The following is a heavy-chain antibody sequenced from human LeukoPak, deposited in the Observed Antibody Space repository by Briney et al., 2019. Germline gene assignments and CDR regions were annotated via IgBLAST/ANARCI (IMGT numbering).Heavy chain of an antibody. V-gene: IGHV3-21*01. Sequence: GGALRISCAASGFTFSSYSMNWGRPAPGEGVEWVSSISSSSSYIYYADSVKGRFTISRDNAKNSLYLQMNSLRAEDTAVYYCARGSQFCFDYWGQGTLVTVSS. CDR1: GFTFSSYS. CDR3: ARGSQFCFDY. CDR2: ISSSSSYI. D-gene: IGHD1-26*01. J-gene: IGHJ4*02.